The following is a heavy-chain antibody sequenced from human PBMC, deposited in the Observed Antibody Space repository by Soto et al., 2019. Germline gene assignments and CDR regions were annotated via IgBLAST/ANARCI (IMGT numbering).Heavy chain of an antibody. CDR2: FNPNSGGT. J-gene: IGHJ4*02. V-gene: IGHV1-2*02. CDR1: GYTFSGFY. CDR3: ASAAVTGTAGLDF. Sequence: GASVKVSCKASGYTFSGFYMHWVRQAPGQGLEWMGWFNPNSGGTKSAEKFQGRVTMTRDTSISTAYMELSRLTSDDTAVSYCASAAVTGTAGLDFWGQGTQVTVSS. D-gene: IGHD6-19*01.